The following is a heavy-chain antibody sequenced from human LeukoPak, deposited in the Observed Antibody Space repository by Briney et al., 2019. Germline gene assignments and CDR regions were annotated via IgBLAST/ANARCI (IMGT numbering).Heavy chain of an antibody. D-gene: IGHD3-10*01. CDR1: GYTFTSYY. CDR3: ARDITMVRGAIYYYYGMDG. J-gene: IGHJ6*02. CDR2: INPSGGST. Sequence: ASVKVCCKASGYTFTSYYMHWVRQAPGQGLEWMGIINPSGGSTSYAQKFQGRVTMTRDTSTSTVYMELSSLRSEDTAVYYCARDITMVRGAIYYYYGMDGWGQGTTVTVSS. V-gene: IGHV1-46*01.